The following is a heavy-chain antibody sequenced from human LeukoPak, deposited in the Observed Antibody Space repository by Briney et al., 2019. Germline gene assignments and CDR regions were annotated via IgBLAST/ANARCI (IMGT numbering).Heavy chain of an antibody. CDR1: GGSISSSSYY. J-gene: IGHJ5*02. V-gene: IGHV4-39*01. CDR2: IYYRRST. Sequence: WETLSLTRTVSGGSISSSSYYWGWIRQPPGKGLEWIGNIYYRRSTYYNPSLKSRVTLSVDTSKNQFSLKLSSLTAADTAVYYCARHSVQYCSGNSCYLNGFDPWGQGTLVSVSS. D-gene: IGHD2-15*01. CDR3: ARHSVQYCSGNSCYLNGFDP.